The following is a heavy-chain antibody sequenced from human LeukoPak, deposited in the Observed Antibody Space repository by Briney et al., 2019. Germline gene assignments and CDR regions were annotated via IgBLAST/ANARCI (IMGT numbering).Heavy chain of an antibody. J-gene: IGHJ6*02. CDR3: ARGTSPDIVATIFGNYYYGMDV. CDR1: GYTFTSYD. V-gene: IGHV1-8*01. Sequence: ASVTVSFKASGYTFTSYDINWVRQATGQGLEWMGWMNPNSGNTGYEQKFQGRVTMTRNTSISTAYMELSSLRSEDTAVYYCARGTSPDIVATIFGNYYYGMDVWGQGTTVTVSS. CDR2: MNPNSGNT. D-gene: IGHD5-12*01.